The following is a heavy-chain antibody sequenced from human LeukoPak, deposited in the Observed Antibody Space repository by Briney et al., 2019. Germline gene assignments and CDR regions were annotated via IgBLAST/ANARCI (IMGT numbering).Heavy chain of an antibody. Sequence: PSETLSLTCTVSGGSISSYYWSWIRQPAGKGLEWIGRIYTSGSTNYNPSLKSRVTMSVDTSKNQFSLKLSSVTAADTAVYYCARYLSIAAAERAFDIWGQGTMVTVSS. D-gene: IGHD6-13*01. CDR2: IYTSGST. CDR3: ARYLSIAAAERAFDI. V-gene: IGHV4-4*07. J-gene: IGHJ3*02. CDR1: GGSISSYY.